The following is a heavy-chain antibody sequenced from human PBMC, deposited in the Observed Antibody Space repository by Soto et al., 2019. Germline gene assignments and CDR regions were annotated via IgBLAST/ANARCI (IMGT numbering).Heavy chain of an antibody. V-gene: IGHV3-21*01. CDR2: ISSSSSYI. CDR1: GFTFSSYS. CDR3: ARDLRYCSGGSCYSAPSQYYYGMDV. J-gene: IGHJ6*02. D-gene: IGHD2-15*01. Sequence: GSLRLSCAASGFTFSSYSMNWVRQAPGKGLEWVSSISSSSSYIYYADSVKGRFTISRDNAKNSLYLQMNSLRAEDTAVYYCARDLRYCSGGSCYSAPSQYYYGMDVWGQGTTVTVSS.